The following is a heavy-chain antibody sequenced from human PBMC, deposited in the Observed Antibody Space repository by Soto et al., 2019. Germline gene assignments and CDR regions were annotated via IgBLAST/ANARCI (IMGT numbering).Heavy chain of an antibody. J-gene: IGHJ4*02. V-gene: IGHV5-51*01. D-gene: IGHD5-12*01. CDR3: VRPTRDGYGAEAYYFDS. CDR2: IYPGDSDT. Sequence: GESLKISCKASGYRFTNYWIGWVRQMPGKGLEWMGLIYPGDSDTRYSPSFQGQVTISADKSISTAYLQWSSLKASDTAIYFCVRPTRDGYGAEAYYFDSWGQGILVT. CDR1: GYRFTNYW.